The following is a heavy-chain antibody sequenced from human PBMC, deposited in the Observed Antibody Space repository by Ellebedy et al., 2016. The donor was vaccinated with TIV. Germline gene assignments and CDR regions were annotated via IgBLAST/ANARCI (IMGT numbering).Heavy chain of an antibody. V-gene: IGHV3-30*02. D-gene: IGHD3-10*01. CDR3: AKEGLARASYYNYYGMDV. CDR2: TKFAGSKT. J-gene: IGHJ6*02. CDR1: GFIFSNYD. Sequence: GESLKISCEASGFIFSNYDMPWLRQAPPQGPERVALTKFAGSKTNYADSMKGRFTISRDNSRNTLYLQVNSLRAEDTAVYYCAKEGLARASYYNYYGMDVWGQGTTVTVSS.